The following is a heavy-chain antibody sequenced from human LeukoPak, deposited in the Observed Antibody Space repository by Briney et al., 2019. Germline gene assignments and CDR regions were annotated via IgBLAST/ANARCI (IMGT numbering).Heavy chain of an antibody. CDR2: IIPILGIA. Sequence: GASVKVSCKASGGTFSSYAISWVRQAPGQGLEWMGRIIPILGIANYAQKFQGRVTTTADKSTSTAYVELSSLRSEDTAVYYCARGYGGNRAFDIWGQGTMVTVSS. J-gene: IGHJ3*02. CDR3: ARGYGGNRAFDI. V-gene: IGHV1-69*04. CDR1: GGTFSSYA. D-gene: IGHD4-23*01.